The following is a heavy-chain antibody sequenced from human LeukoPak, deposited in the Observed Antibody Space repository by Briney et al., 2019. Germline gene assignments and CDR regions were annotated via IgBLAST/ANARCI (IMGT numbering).Heavy chain of an antibody. V-gene: IGHV1-2*02. CDR1: GYTFTGYY. D-gene: IGHD7-27*01. CDR2: INPNSGGT. J-gene: IGHJ5*02. Sequence: GASVKVSCKASGYTFTGYYMHWVRQATGQGLEWMGWINPNSGGTNYAQKFQGRVTMTRDTSISTAYMELSRLRSDDTAVYYCARDALRNRHWGAWFDPWGQGTLVTVSS. CDR3: ARDALRNRHWGAWFDP.